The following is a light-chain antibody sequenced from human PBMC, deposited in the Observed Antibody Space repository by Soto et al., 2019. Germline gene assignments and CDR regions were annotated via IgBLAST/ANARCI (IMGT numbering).Light chain of an antibody. CDR2: EDN. J-gene: IGLJ2*01. CDR1: SGSIASNY. V-gene: IGLV6-57*03. CDR3: QSYDSSNQGV. Sequence: NFMLTQPHSVSESPGKTVTISCTRSSGSIASNYVQWYQQRPGSAPTTVIYEDNQSPSGVPDRFSGSIDSSSNSASLTISGLKTEDEADYSCQSYDSSNQGVFGGGTKVTVL.